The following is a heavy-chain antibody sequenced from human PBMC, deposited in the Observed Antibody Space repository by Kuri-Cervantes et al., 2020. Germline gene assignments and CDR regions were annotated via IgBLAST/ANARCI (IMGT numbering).Heavy chain of an antibody. CDR3: ARVSVAGTIYYYYGMDV. D-gene: IGHD6-19*01. V-gene: IGHV3-11*04. Sequence: GESLKISCAASGFTFSDYYMSWIRQAPGKGLEWVSYISSSGSTIYYADSVKGRFTISRDNSKNTLYLQMNSLRAEDTAVYYCARVSVAGTIYYYYGMDVWGQGTTVTVSS. CDR2: ISSSGSTI. J-gene: IGHJ6*02. CDR1: GFTFSDYY.